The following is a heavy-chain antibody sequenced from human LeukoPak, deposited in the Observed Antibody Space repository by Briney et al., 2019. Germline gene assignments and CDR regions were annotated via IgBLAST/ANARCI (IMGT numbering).Heavy chain of an antibody. J-gene: IGHJ4*02. Sequence: GGSLRLSCAASGFTFSSYAMSWVRQAPGKGLEWVSAISGSGGSTYYADSVKGRFTISRDNSKNTLYLQMNSLRAEDPAVYYCAHALPTYYYDSSGYYSIIYYFDYWGQGTLVTVSS. D-gene: IGHD3-22*01. CDR1: GFTFSSYA. V-gene: IGHV3-23*01. CDR2: ISGSGGST. CDR3: AHALPTYYYDSSGYYSIIYYFDY.